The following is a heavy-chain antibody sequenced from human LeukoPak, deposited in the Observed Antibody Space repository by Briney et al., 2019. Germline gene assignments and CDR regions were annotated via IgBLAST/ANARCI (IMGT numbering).Heavy chain of an antibody. CDR1: GYTFTSYD. Sequence: ASVKVSCKASGYTFTSYDINWVRQATGQGLEWMGWMNPNSGNTGYAQKFQGRVTITRNTSISTAYMELSSLRSEDTAVYYCARVGGYRFPLDYWGQGTLVTVSS. J-gene: IGHJ4*02. CDR3: ARVGGYRFPLDY. D-gene: IGHD3-22*01. CDR2: MNPNSGNT. V-gene: IGHV1-8*03.